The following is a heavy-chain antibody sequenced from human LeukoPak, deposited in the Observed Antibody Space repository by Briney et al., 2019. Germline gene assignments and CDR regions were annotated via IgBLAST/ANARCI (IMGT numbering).Heavy chain of an antibody. CDR2: IKQDGSEK. CDR1: GFTFSSYW. J-gene: IGHJ5*02. Sequence: PGGSLRLSCAASGFTFSSYWMSWVRQAPGKGLEWVANIKQDGSEKYYVDSVKGRFTISRDNAKNSLYLQMNSLRAEDTAVYYCARLGRRVGAYNWFDPWGQGTLVTVSS. CDR3: ARLGRRVGAYNWFDP. V-gene: IGHV3-7*01. D-gene: IGHD1-26*01.